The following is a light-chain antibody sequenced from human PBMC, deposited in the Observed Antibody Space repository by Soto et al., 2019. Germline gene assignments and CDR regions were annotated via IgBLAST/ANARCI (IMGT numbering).Light chain of an antibody. J-gene: IGLJ2*01. CDR2: EVS. CDR1: SSNLNS. CDR3: ASNTPTWI. V-gene: IGLV2-14*03. Sequence: QSALTQPASLSGSPGQSISISCTGTSSNLNSISWYQQRPGTAPKLIIYEVSKRPSGISRLFSGSKSANTASLTISGLQAVDEADYYCASNTPTWIFGGGTKVTVL.